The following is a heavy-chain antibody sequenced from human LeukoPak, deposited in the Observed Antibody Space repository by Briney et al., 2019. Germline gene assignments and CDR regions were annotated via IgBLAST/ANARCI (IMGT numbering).Heavy chain of an antibody. CDR1: GFTFSSYA. V-gene: IGHV3-23*01. J-gene: IGHJ4*02. CDR2: ISGSGGST. CDR3: ASRYRGSSFDY. D-gene: IGHD1-26*01. Sequence: PGGSLRLSCAASGFTFSSYAMSWVRQAPGKGLEWVSAISGSGGSTYYADSVKGRFTISRDNSKNTVYLQMNSLRAEDTAMYYCASRYRGSSFDYWGQGTLVTVSS.